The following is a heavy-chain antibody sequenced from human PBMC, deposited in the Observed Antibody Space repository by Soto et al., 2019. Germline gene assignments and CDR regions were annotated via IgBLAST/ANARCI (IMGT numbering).Heavy chain of an antibody. D-gene: IGHD5-18*01. CDR2: MNPNSGNT. CDR1: GYTFTSYD. CDR3: ARGEGRNSERGYSFY. J-gene: IGHJ4*02. V-gene: IGHV1-8*01. Sequence: GSVKGSCKASGYTFTSYDINWVRQATGQGLEWMGWMNPNSGNTGYAQKFQGRVTMTRNTSISTAYMELSSLRSEDTAVYYCARGEGRNSERGYSFYWGQGTLVTVSS.